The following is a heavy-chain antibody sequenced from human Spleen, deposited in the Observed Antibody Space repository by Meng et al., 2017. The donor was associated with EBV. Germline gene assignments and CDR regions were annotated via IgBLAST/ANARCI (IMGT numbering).Heavy chain of an antibody. J-gene: IGHJ4*02. D-gene: IGHD2-8*02. CDR2: INAGNGNT. Sequence: QVQLVHHGAEVMKPGDSVNISCNASGYSFTTYPVHWVRQAPGQRLEWMGWINAGNGNTKYSQKLQGRVTMTRDTSASTVYMELSSLRSEDTAVYYCARDGGSTGGALDYWGQGTLVTVSS. CDR3: ARDGGSTGGALDY. V-gene: IGHV1-3*01. CDR1: GYSFTTYP.